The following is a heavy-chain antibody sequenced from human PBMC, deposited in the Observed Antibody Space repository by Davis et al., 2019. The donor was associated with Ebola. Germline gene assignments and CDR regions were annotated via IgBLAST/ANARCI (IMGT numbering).Heavy chain of an antibody. CDR3: VREPGSGSYYSP. J-gene: IGHJ5*02. V-gene: IGHV3-7*01. Sequence: GESLKISCAASGFTFSSYEMNWVRQAPGKGLEWVANIKQDGSEKYYVGSVRGRFTISRDNAKESLYLQMNSLGVEDTAVYYCVREPGSGSYYSPWGQGTLVTVSS. D-gene: IGHD3-10*01. CDR2: IKQDGSEK. CDR1: GFTFSSYE.